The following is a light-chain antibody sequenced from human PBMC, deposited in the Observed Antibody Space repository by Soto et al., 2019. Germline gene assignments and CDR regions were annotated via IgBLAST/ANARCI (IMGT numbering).Light chain of an antibody. CDR2: DVS. CDR3: TSFTGRAPLLV. Sequence: QSALTQPASVSGSPGQSITISCTGTSGDIGTYPTVSWYQHHPGKSPKLLIFDVSYRPSGVSDRFSGSKSGNTASLTNSGLKADDDAHHYCTSFTGRAPLLVSGVETQLTVL. J-gene: IGLJ2*01. V-gene: IGLV2-14*03. CDR1: SGDIGTYPT.